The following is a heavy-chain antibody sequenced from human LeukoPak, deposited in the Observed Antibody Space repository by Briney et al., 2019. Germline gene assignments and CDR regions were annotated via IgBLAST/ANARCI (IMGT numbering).Heavy chain of an antibody. CDR2: IYYSGST. Sequence: KSSETLSLTCTVSGGSISSYYWSWIRQPPGKGLEWIGYIYYSGSTNYNPSLKSRVTISVDTSKNQFSLKLNSVTAADTAVYYCARHTTRGTDYWGQGTLVTVSS. V-gene: IGHV4-59*08. D-gene: IGHD1-1*01. J-gene: IGHJ4*02. CDR3: ARHTTRGTDY. CDR1: GGSISSYY.